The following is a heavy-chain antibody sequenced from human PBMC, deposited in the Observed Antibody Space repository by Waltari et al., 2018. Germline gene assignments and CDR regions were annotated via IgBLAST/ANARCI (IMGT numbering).Heavy chain of an antibody. CDR2: IYYSGST. V-gene: IGHV4-39*07. Sequence: QLQLQESGPGLVKPSETLSLTCTVSGGSISSSSYYWGWIRQPPGKGLEWIGSIYYSGSTSYNPSLKSRVTISVDTSKNQFSLKLSSVTAADTAVYYCAREGENYDSSGYYPNWFDPWGQGTLVTVSS. CDR1: GGSISSSSYY. CDR3: AREGENYDSSGYYPNWFDP. J-gene: IGHJ5*02. D-gene: IGHD3-22*01.